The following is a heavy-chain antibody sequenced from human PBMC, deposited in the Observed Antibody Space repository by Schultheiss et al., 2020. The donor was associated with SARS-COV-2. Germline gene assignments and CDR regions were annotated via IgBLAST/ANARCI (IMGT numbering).Heavy chain of an antibody. CDR3: ARHVARYSSSWYRFDP. Sequence: SVKVSCKASGGTFSSYTISWVRQAPGQGLEWMGRIIPILGIANYAQKFQGRVTITADKSTSTAYMELSSLRSEDTAVYYCARHVARYSSSWYRFDPWGQGTLVTVSS. V-gene: IGHV1-69*02. CDR2: IIPILGIA. CDR1: GGTFSSYT. D-gene: IGHD6-13*01. J-gene: IGHJ5*02.